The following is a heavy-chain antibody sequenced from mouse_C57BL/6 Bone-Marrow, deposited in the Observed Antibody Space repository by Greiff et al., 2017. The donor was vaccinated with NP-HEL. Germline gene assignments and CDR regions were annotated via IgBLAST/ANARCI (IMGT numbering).Heavy chain of an antibody. CDR2: IWRGGST. CDR1: GFSLTSYG. J-gene: IGHJ1*03. Sequence: VKLVESGPGLVQPSQSLSITCTVSGFSLTSYGVHWVRQSPGKGLEWLGVIWRGGSTDYNAAFMSRLSITKDNSKSQVFFKMNSLQADDTAIYYCAKKRLWWYFDVWGTGTTVTVSS. D-gene: IGHD1-1*02. V-gene: IGHV2-5*01. CDR3: AKKRLWWYFDV.